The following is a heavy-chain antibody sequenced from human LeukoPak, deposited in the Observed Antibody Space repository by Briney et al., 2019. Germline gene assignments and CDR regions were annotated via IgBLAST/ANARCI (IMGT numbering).Heavy chain of an antibody. CDR1: GGSFSGYY. Sequence: SETLSLTCAVYGGSFSGYYWSWIRQPPGKGLEWIGEINHSGSTNYNPSLKSRVTISVDTSKNQYSLKLSSVTAADTAVYYCARADWGSGATGTDYWGQGTLVTVSS. CDR2: INHSGST. V-gene: IGHV4-34*01. J-gene: IGHJ4*02. CDR3: ARADWGSGATGTDY. D-gene: IGHD1-26*01.